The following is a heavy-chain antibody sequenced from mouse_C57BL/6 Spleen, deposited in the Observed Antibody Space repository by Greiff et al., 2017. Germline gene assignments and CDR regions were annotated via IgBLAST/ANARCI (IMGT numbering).Heavy chain of an antibody. CDR1: GYTFTSYD. CDR2: IYPRDGST. CDR3: ARRTRFWYFDV. V-gene: IGHV1-85*01. J-gene: IGHJ1*03. Sequence: VMLVESGPELVKPGASVKLSCKASGYTFTSYDINWVKQRPGQGLEWIGWIYPRDGSTKYNEKFKGKATLTVDTSSSTAYMELHSLTSEDSAVYFCARRTRFWYFDVWGTGTTVTVSS.